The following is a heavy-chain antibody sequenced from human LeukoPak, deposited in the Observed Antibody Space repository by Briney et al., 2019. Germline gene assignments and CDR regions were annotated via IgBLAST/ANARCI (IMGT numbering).Heavy chain of an antibody. CDR2: IIPIFGTA. CDR3: ARSLGTAMVLIY. CDR1: GGTFSSYA. D-gene: IGHD5-18*01. J-gene: IGHJ4*02. Sequence: SVKVSCKASGGTFSSYAISWVRQAPGQGLEWMGGIIPIFGTANYAQKFQGRVTITTDESTSTAYMELSSLRSEDTAVYYCARSLGTAMVLIYWGQGTLVTVSS. V-gene: IGHV1-69*05.